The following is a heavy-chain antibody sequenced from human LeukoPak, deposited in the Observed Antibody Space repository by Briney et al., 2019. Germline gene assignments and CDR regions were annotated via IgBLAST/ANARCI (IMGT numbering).Heavy chain of an antibody. CDR1: GYTFTGYY. V-gene: IGHV1-2*02. D-gene: IGHD6-13*01. CDR3: ARWEQQLVLSGWFDP. Sequence: GASVKVSCKASGYTFTGYYMHWVRQAPGQGLEWMGWINPNSGGTNYAQKFQGRVTMTRDTSISTAYMELSRLRSDDTAVYYCARWEQQLVLSGWFDPWGQGTLVTVSS. J-gene: IGHJ5*02. CDR2: INPNSGGT.